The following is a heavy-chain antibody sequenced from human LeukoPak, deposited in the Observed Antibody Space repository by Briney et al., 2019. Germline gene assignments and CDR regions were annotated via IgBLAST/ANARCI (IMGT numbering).Heavy chain of an antibody. Sequence: ASVKVSCKASGYTFTGYYMHWVRQAPGQGLEWMGRINPNSGGTDYAQKFQGRVTMTRDTSISTAYMELSRLRSDDTAVYYCARADTAMGEGDYWGQGTLVTVSS. J-gene: IGHJ4*02. CDR1: GYTFTGYY. V-gene: IGHV1-2*06. CDR3: ARADTAMGEGDY. D-gene: IGHD5-18*01. CDR2: INPNSGGT.